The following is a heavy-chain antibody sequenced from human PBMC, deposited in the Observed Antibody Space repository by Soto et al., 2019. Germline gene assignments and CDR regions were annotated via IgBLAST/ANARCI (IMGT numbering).Heavy chain of an antibody. CDR2: IKPNSGGA. J-gene: IGHJ6*02. CDR3: SYRSGTNYNNYGMDV. D-gene: IGHD3-10*01. CDR1: GYTFTDYY. Sequence: ASVKVSFKASGYTFTDYYMHWVRQAPGQGLEWMGWIKPNSGGANYAQKFKGRVTVTRDTSISTAFMELSRLRSDDTDVYYCSYRSGTNYNNYGMDVWGQGTTVTVSS. V-gene: IGHV1-2*02.